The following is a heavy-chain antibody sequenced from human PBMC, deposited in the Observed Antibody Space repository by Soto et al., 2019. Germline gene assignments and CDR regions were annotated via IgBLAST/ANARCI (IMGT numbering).Heavy chain of an antibody. Sequence: AAGSLRLSCVTSGFIFSSYAMSWVRHAPGKGLEWLSVIRGSEGSTYYADSVKGRFTISRDKTKNTLYLQMNSKRAEDTTVYYCARDMERDAWYGDYWGQGTRVRVS. CDR2: IRGSEGST. D-gene: IGHD6-13*01. CDR1: GFIFSSYA. CDR3: ARDMERDAWYGDY. V-gene: IGHV3-23*01. J-gene: IGHJ4*02.